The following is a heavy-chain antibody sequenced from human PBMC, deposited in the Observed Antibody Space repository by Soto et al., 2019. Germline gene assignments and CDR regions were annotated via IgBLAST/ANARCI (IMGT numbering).Heavy chain of an antibody. J-gene: IGHJ4*02. CDR3: ARGTVHFDY. D-gene: IGHD4-17*01. Sequence: QVQLVESGVGVVQPGRYLRLSCAASGFTFSTYGMHWVRHAPGKGLEWVAVIWYAGSNKYYAESVKGRITISRDNSKNTLYLQMNSLSAEDTAVYDCARGTVHFDYWGQGTLVTVSS. V-gene: IGHV3-33*01. CDR1: GFTFSTYG. CDR2: IWYAGSNK.